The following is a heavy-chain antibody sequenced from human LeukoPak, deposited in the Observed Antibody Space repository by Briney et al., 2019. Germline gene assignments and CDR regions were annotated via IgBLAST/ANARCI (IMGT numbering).Heavy chain of an antibody. J-gene: IGHJ4*02. CDR1: GFMFSCNW. Sequence: GGSLRLSCEASGFMFSCNWLSWVRLAPGKGLEWVANIKEDGTETYYVDSVKGRFTISRDNAKNSLYLQMNSLRVEDTAVYYCAKEGRSLQTYWGQGTLVTVSS. CDR2: IKEDGTET. CDR3: AKEGRSLQTY. V-gene: IGHV3-7*03. D-gene: IGHD5-24*01.